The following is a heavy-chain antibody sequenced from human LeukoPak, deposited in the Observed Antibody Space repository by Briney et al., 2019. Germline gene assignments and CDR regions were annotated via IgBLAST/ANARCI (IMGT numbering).Heavy chain of an antibody. CDR3: ARGRVSVTGYYFAMDV. Sequence: SETLSLTCTVYGKSFSGYYWTCIRQSPGKGLEWIGEINHSGSTNYNPSLKSRVSISIDTSKNHLSLKLSSVTAADTAVYYCARGRVSVTGYYFAMDVWGQGPRSPSP. V-gene: IGHV4-34*01. J-gene: IGHJ6*02. D-gene: IGHD2-21*02. CDR1: GKSFSGYY. CDR2: INHSGST.